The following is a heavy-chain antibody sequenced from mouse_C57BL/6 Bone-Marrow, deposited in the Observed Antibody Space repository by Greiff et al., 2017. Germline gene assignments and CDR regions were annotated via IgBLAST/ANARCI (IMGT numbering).Heavy chain of an antibody. CDR2: IDPSDSYT. D-gene: IGHD2-5*01. V-gene: IGHV1-69*01. CDR3: ARSDYSNCPWFAY. J-gene: IGHJ3*01. Sequence: QVQLKQPGAELVMPGASVKLSCKASGYTFTSYWMHWVKQRPGQGLEWIGEIDPSDSYTNYNQKFKGKSTLTVDKSSSTAYMQLSSLTSEDSAVYDCARSDYSNCPWFAYWGQGTLVTVSA. CDR1: GYTFTSYW.